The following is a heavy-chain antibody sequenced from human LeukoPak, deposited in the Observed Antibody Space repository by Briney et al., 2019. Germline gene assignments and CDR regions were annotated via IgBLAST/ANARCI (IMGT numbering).Heavy chain of an antibody. CDR1: GFTFSSYS. J-gene: IGHJ4*02. V-gene: IGHV3-21*01. CDR3: ARVKYCSGGSCPDY. D-gene: IGHD2-15*01. Sequence: GGSLRLSCAASGFTFSSYSMNWVRQAPGKGLEWVSFISSSSSYIYYADSVKGRFTISRDNAKNSLYLQMNSLRAEDTAVYYCARVKYCSGGSCPDYWGQGTLVTVSS. CDR2: ISSSSSYI.